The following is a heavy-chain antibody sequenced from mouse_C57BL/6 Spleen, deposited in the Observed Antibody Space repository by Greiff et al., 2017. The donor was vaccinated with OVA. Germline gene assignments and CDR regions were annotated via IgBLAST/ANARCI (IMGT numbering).Heavy chain of an antibody. CDR3: TTPVVKFHWYFDV. V-gene: IGHV14-4*01. J-gene: IGHJ1*03. CDR2: IDPENGDT. Sequence: EVKLQESGAELVRPGASVKLSCTASGFNIKDDYMHWVKQRPEQGLEWIGWIDPENGDTEYASKFQGKATITADTSSNTAYLQLSSLTSEDTAVYYCTTPVVKFHWYFDVWGTGTTVTVSS. D-gene: IGHD1-1*01. CDR1: GFNIKDDY.